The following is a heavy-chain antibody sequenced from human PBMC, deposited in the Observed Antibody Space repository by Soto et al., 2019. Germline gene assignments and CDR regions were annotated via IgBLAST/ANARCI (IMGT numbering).Heavy chain of an antibody. CDR3: ARKVTAAYNREFDY. J-gene: IGHJ4*02. CDR1: GFTFSSYS. D-gene: IGHD2-2*01. V-gene: IGHV3-48*02. Sequence: PGGSLRLSCVASGFTFSSYSMNWVRQAPGKGLEWVAFINTGSTSIYYADSVKGRFTVSRDNAKNSMYLQMNSLRDEDTAMYYCARKVTAAYNREFDYWGQGTLVTVSS. CDR2: INTGSTSI.